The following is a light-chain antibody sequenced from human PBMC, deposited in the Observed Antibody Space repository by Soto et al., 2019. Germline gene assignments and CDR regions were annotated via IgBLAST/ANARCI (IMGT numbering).Light chain of an antibody. V-gene: IGLV1-40*01. CDR3: QSYVSSLAYV. CDR1: SSNSGAGSD. Sequence: QSVLTQPPSVSGAPGQRVTISCTASSSNSGAGSDVHWSQLLPATAPNLLIYGTTMTPPWILYRFSGSTSGPSASLSITGLQGEDEADYYCQSYVSSLAYVFGTGTKVTVL. J-gene: IGLJ1*01. CDR2: GTT.